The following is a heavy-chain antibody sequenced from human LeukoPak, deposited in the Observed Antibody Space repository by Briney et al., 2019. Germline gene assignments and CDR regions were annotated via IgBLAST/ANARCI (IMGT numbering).Heavy chain of an antibody. Sequence: GGSLRLSCAASGFTFSSYAMSWVRQAPGKGLEWVAVIWYDGSNKYYADSVKGRFTISRDNSKNTLYQQMNSLRAEDTAVYYCARVLSQYYYYYGMDVWGQGTTVTVSS. CDR2: IWYDGSNK. CDR3: ARVLSQYYYYYGMDV. CDR1: GFTFSSYA. V-gene: IGHV3-33*08. J-gene: IGHJ6*02.